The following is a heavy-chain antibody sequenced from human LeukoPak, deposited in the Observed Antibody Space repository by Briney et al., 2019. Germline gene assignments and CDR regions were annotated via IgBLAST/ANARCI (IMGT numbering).Heavy chain of an antibody. CDR1: GGTFSSYA. V-gene: IGHV1-69*05. J-gene: IGHJ5*02. CDR2: IIPTFGTA. CDR3: ARQYCSGGSCYSWATHNNWFDP. Sequence: ASVKVSCKASGGTFSSYAISWVRQAPGQGLEWMGGIIPTFGTANYPQKFQGRVTITTDESTSTAYMELSSLRSEDTAVYYCARQYCSGGSCYSWATHNNWFDPWGQGTLVTVSS. D-gene: IGHD2-15*01.